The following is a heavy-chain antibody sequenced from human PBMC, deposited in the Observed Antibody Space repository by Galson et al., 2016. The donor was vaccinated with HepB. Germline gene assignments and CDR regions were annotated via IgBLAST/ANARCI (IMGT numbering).Heavy chain of an antibody. CDR3: ARGKFDCSGGTCHYYGMDV. D-gene: IGHD2-15*01. Sequence: SLRVSCAASGLTFSRCDMHWVRQATGKGLEWVSAIGTAGDTYYPGSVRGRSTISRENSKNSLYLQMNSLTAGDTAVYYCARGKFDCSGGTCHYYGMDVWGKGTTVTVSS. CDR1: GLTFSRCD. V-gene: IGHV3-13*01. J-gene: IGHJ6*04. CDR2: IGTAGDT.